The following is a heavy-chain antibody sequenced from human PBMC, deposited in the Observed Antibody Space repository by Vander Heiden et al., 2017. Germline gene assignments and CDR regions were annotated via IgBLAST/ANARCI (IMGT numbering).Heavy chain of an antibody. D-gene: IGHD6-13*01. CDR1: GFTFNTYG. CDR2: IWYDGSNK. Sequence: QVRLVESGGGVVQPGRCLRLSGAASGFTFNTYGMRWVRQAPGKGLEWVAVIWYDGSNKYYADSVKGRFTISRDDSKNTLYLQMNSLRAEDTAVYYCATDYSSSWPYYFEYWGQGTLVTVSS. J-gene: IGHJ4*02. V-gene: IGHV3-33*01. CDR3: ATDYSSSWPYYFEY.